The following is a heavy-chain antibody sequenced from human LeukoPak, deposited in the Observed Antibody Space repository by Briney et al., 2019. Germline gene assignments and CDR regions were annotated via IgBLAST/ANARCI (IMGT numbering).Heavy chain of an antibody. Sequence: PSETLSLTCAVYGGSFSGYYWSWIRQPPGKGLEWIGEINHSGSTNYNPSLKSRVTISVDTSKNQFSLKLSSVTAADTAVYYCARGTTPPGYYYYYMDVWGKGTTVTVSS. D-gene: IGHD1-14*01. CDR2: INHSGST. CDR3: ARGTTPPGYYYYYMDV. CDR1: GGSFSGYY. J-gene: IGHJ6*03. V-gene: IGHV4-34*01.